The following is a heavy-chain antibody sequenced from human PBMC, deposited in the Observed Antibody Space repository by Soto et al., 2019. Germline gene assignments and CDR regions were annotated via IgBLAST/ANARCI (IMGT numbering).Heavy chain of an antibody. V-gene: IGHV4-59*01. Sequence: SETLSLTCTVSGGSISSYYWSWIRQPPGKGLEWIGYIYYSGSTNYNPSLKSRVTISVDTSKNHFSLKLSSVTAADTAVYYCGRGAAMVTISDWGKGTLVPVS. J-gene: IGHJ4*02. CDR1: GGSISSYY. CDR2: IYYSGST. D-gene: IGHD5-18*01. CDR3: GRGAAMVTISD.